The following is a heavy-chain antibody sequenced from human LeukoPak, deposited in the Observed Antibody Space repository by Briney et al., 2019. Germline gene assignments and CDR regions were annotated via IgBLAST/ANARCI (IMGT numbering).Heavy chain of an antibody. D-gene: IGHD2-2*02. CDR1: GFTFSDYG. CDR2: ISSSSGYI. J-gene: IGHJ4*02. CDR3: ARIPLAGSEDY. V-gene: IGHV3-21*01. Sequence: GGSLRLSCAASGFTFSDYGMNWVRQAPGKGLEWVSSISSSSGYIYYADSVKGRFTISRDNAKDSLYLQMNSLRAEDTAVYYCARIPLAGSEDYWGQGTLVTVSS.